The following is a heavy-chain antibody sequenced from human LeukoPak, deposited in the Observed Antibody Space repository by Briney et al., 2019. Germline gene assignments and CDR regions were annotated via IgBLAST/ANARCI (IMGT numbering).Heavy chain of an antibody. V-gene: IGHV3-33*01. CDR3: ARKSSIGGASDY. D-gene: IGHD6-25*01. Sequence: GGSLRLSCAASGFSFSSYGMHWVRQAPGKGLEWVAAIWYDGSNKYYADPVKGRFTISRDISKNTLFLQMNSLRAEDTTVYYCARKSSIGGASDYWGQGTLVTVS. CDR1: GFSFSSYG. J-gene: IGHJ4*02. CDR2: IWYDGSNK.